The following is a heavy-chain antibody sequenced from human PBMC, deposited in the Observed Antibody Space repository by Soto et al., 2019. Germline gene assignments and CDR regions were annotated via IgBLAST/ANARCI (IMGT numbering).Heavy chain of an antibody. CDR1: GYMFTSYG. Sequence: QVQMVQSGPEVKKPGASVKVSCRTSGYMFTSYGISWVRQAPGQGLEWMGWISTDKGHTNYAQKFQGRVTMTTDTSTSTGYMELRSLRSDDTAVYYCATRSPAFDCWGQGTLVTVST. V-gene: IGHV1-18*01. J-gene: IGHJ4*02. CDR2: ISTDKGHT. CDR3: ATRSPAFDC.